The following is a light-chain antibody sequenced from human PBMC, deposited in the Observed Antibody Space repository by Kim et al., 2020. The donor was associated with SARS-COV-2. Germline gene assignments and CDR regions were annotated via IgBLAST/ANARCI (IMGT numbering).Light chain of an antibody. CDR1: QDISSY. CDR3: QQFNAYPRT. CDR2: SAS. V-gene: IGKV1-9*01. Sequence: GDRVTITCRASQDISSYLAWYQQKPGKAPSLLIHSASTLQSGVPSRFSGSGSGTEFTLTISSLQPEDFATYSCQQFNAYPRTFGQGTKVDIK. J-gene: IGKJ1*01.